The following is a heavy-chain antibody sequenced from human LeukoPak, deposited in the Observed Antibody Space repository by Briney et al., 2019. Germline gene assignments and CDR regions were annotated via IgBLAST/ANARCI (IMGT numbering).Heavy chain of an antibody. D-gene: IGHD2/OR15-2a*01. Sequence: SETLSLTCAVSGASITSNWWSWVRQSPAKGLEWIGEIHHSASPNYNTSLKSRVTLSLDKSQNQFSLKVTSVTAADTAVYYCARHIGILGKWGFDYWGQGTLVTVSS. CDR1: GASITSNW. CDR2: IHHSASP. CDR3: ARHIGILGKWGFDY. V-gene: IGHV4/OR15-8*03. J-gene: IGHJ4*02.